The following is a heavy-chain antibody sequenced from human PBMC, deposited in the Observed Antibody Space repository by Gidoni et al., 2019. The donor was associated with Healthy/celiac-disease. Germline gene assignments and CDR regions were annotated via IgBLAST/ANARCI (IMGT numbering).Heavy chain of an antibody. CDR2: IIPIFGTS. V-gene: IGHV1-69*01. CDR1: GGTFSSYA. D-gene: IGHD3-16*02. J-gene: IGHJ4*02. CDR3: AIIPYDYIWGSYRYTGSIEQDY. Sequence: QVQLVQSGAEVKKPGSSVKVSCKASGGTFSSYAISWVRQAPGQGLEWMGGIIPIFGTSNYAQKFQGRVTITADESTSTAYMELSSLRSEDTAVYYCAIIPYDYIWGSYRYTGSIEQDYWGQGTLVTVSS.